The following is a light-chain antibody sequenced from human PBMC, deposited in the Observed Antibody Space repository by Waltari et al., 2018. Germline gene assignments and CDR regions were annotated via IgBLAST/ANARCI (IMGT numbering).Light chain of an antibody. Sequence: EIVLTQSPGTLSLSPGERATPPCRASQTVTRNFLAWYQQTPGQAPRLLIYGASIRATGIPDRFSGSGSGTDFTLTISRLEPEDFAVYYCHQYDSSPRTFGQGTKVEIQ. CDR1: QTVTRNF. CDR3: HQYDSSPRT. CDR2: GAS. J-gene: IGKJ1*01. V-gene: IGKV3-20*01.